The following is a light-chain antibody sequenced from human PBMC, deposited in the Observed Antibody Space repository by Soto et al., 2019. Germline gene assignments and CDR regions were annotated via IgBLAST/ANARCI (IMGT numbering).Light chain of an antibody. J-gene: IGLJ1*01. CDR3: QSYDSSLSVSYV. V-gene: IGLV1-40*01. CDR2: GNK. CDR1: SSNIGAGYD. Sequence: VLTQPPSVSGAPGQRVTISCTGSSSNIGAGYDVHWYQQRPGTAPKLLIYGNKNRPSGVPDRFSGSKSGTSASLAITGLQAEDAADYYCQSYDSSLSVSYVFGTGTKLTVL.